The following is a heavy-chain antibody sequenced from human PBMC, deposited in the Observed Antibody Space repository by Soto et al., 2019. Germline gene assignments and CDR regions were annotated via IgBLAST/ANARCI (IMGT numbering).Heavy chain of an antibody. D-gene: IGHD3-3*01. CDR1: GYTFSNFD. J-gene: IGHJ6*02. CDR2: MDPRNGNT. Sequence: QVQLVQSGAEVKKPGASVKVSCKASGYTFSNFDINWVRQAPGQGLEWVGWMDPRNGNTGYAEKFQGRVTMTGNTAISTAYMELSSLRSEDTAVYYCAGDLGDFRSTSGVFLCVMDVWGQGTTVTVS. V-gene: IGHV1-8*01. CDR3: AGDLGDFRSTSGVFLCVMDV.